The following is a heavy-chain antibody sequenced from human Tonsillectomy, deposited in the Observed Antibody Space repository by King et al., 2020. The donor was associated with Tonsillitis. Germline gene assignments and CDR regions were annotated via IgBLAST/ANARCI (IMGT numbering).Heavy chain of an antibody. D-gene: IGHD1-26*01. CDR2: TYYRSKWYN. CDR1: GASVSSNSAA. Sequence: VQLQQSGPGLVKPSQTLSLTCAISGASVSSNSAAWNWIRQSPSLGLEWLGRTYYRSKWYNDYAVSVKSRITINPDTSKNQFSLQLNSVTPDDTAVYYCARDQWELLWNYYYYYGMDVWGQGTTVTVSS. V-gene: IGHV6-1*01. J-gene: IGHJ6*02. CDR3: ARDQWELLWNYYYYYGMDV.